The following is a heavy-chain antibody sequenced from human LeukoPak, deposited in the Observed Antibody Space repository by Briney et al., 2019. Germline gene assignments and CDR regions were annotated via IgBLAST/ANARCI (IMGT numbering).Heavy chain of an antibody. CDR3: ARDYGA. Sequence: GALRLSCAASGFTFSRYWMHWVRHAPGKGLVWVSRISSDGYSTTYADSVKGRFTISRDNAKNTLYLQMNSLRADDTAVYYCARDYGAWGQGTLVTVSP. CDR1: GFTFSRYW. CDR2: ISSDGYST. D-gene: IGHD4/OR15-4a*01. V-gene: IGHV3-74*01. J-gene: IGHJ5*02.